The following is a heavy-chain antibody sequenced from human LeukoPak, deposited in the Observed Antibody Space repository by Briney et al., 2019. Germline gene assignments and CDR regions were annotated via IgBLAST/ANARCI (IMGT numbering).Heavy chain of an antibody. Sequence: PSETLSLTCTVSGGSISSSIYYWGWIRQPPGKGLEWIGNIFYSGTTYYNPSLKSRVAISVDTSKNLLSLRLSSVTAADTAVYYCARLPVTYGDYVLFFDSWGQGTLVTVSS. J-gene: IGHJ4*02. D-gene: IGHD4-17*01. V-gene: IGHV4-39*01. CDR1: GGSISSSIYY. CDR3: ARLPVTYGDYVLFFDS. CDR2: IFYSGTT.